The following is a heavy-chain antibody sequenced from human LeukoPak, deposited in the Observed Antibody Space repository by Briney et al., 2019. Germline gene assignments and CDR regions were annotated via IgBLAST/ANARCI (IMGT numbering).Heavy chain of an antibody. J-gene: IGHJ4*02. D-gene: IGHD6-13*01. CDR2: IWYDGSDK. V-gene: IGHV3-33*01. CDR1: GFTFRNHG. Sequence: GGSLRLSCAASGFTFRNHGMHWVRQAPGKGLEWVAIIWYDGSDKYYADSVKGRFTISRDNSKNTLYLQMNSLRAEDTAVYYCARDIGAARYFDYWGQGTQVTVS. CDR3: ARDIGAARYFDY.